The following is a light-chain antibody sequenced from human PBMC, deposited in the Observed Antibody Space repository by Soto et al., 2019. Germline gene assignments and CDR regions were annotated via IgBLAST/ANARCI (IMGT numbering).Light chain of an antibody. CDR2: EAS. CDR1: QTISSW. V-gene: IGKV1-5*03. J-gene: IGKJ1*01. CDR3: QHYNSYSEA. Sequence: DIQMTQSASTLSGSVGDRFTISCLAIQTISSWLDWYEQKPGKAPKLLIYEASTLKSGVPSRFSGSGSGTEFTLTISSLQPDDFATYYCQHYNSYSEAFGQGTKVDIK.